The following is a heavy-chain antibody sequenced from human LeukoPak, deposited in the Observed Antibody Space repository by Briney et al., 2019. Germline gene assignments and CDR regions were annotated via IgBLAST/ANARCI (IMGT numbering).Heavy chain of an antibody. Sequence: GGSLRLSCSASGFPFSSYAMHWVRQAPGKGLEWVGVISYDGSNKYYADSVKGRFTISRDNSKNTLYLQMNSLRAEDTAVYYCARDMVRGVIRYYFDYWGQGTLVTVSS. D-gene: IGHD3-10*01. CDR1: GFPFSSYA. CDR2: ISYDGSNK. J-gene: IGHJ4*02. CDR3: ARDMVRGVIRYYFDY. V-gene: IGHV3-30-3*01.